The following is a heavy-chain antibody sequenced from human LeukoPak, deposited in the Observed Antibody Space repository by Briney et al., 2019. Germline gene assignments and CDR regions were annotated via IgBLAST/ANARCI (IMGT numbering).Heavy chain of an antibody. Sequence: GGSLRLSRAASGFTFSSYGMHWVRQAPGKGLEWVAVISYDGSNKYYADSVKDRFTISRDNSKNTLYLQMNSLRAEDTAVYYCAKSGESSGWYWDFDYWGQGTLVTVSS. D-gene: IGHD6-19*01. J-gene: IGHJ4*02. V-gene: IGHV3-30*18. CDR1: GFTFSSYG. CDR2: ISYDGSNK. CDR3: AKSGESSGWYWDFDY.